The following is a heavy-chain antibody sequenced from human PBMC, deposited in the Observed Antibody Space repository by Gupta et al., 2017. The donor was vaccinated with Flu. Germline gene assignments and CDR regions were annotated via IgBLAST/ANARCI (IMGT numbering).Heavy chain of an antibody. V-gene: IGHV3-33*01. CDR3: VRERGPFDGFDV. D-gene: IGHD3-10*01. CDR1: FINYG. Sequence: FINYGMHWVRQAPGKGLEWVAVIWSDGNNKDYADAGKGRFTFSRDNYKSTLNLEMDSLRVEDTAMYYCVRERGPFDGFDVWGQGTMVTVSS. J-gene: IGHJ3*01. CDR2: IWSDGNNK.